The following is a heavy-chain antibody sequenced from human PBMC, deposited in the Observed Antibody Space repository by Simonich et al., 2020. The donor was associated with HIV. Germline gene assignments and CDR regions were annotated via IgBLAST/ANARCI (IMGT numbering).Heavy chain of an antibody. Sequence: QVQLQQWGAGLLKPSETLYLTCAVYGGSFSGYYWSWIRQPPGKGLEWIGEINHSGSTNYNPSLKMRVTISVATSKNQFSLKLSSVTAADTAVYYCARGFYQRLYYFDYWGQGTLVTVSS. CDR2: INHSGST. J-gene: IGHJ4*02. CDR3: ARGFYQRLYYFDY. V-gene: IGHV4-34*01. CDR1: GGSFSGYY. D-gene: IGHD2-2*01.